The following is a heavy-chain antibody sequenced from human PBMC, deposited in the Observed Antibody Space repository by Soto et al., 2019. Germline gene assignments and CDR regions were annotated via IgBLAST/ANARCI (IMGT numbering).Heavy chain of an antibody. CDR1: GFTFSSYG. J-gene: IGHJ5*02. CDR2: IWFDGSNK. V-gene: IGHV3-33*06. Sequence: QVQLVESGGGVVQPGRSLRLSCAASGFTFSSYGMHWVRQAPGKGLEWVAVIWFDGSNKYYADSVKGRFTISRDNSNNTLYLQMNSLRAGDTAVYYCAKAQVLDTNWFDPWGQGTLVTVSS. CDR3: AKAQVLDTNWFDP.